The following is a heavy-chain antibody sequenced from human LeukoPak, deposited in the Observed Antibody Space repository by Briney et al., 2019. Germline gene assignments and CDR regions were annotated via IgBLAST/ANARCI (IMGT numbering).Heavy chain of an antibody. CDR2: IYYSGST. J-gene: IGHJ3*02. V-gene: IGHV4-31*03. CDR3: ARDYLGDAFDI. D-gene: IGHD3-3*01. Sequence: SETLSLTCTVSGGSISSGGYYWSWIRQHPGKGLERIGYIYYSGSTYYNPSLKSRVTISVDTSKNQFSLKLSSVTAADTAVYYCARDYLGDAFDIWGQGTMVTVSS. CDR1: GGSISSGGYY.